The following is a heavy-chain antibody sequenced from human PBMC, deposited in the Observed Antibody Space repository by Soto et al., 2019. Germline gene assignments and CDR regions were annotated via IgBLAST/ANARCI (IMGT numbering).Heavy chain of an antibody. CDR3: ARQESDSSGYYDY. J-gene: IGHJ4*02. D-gene: IGHD3-22*01. V-gene: IGHV4-39*01. CDR2: IYYSGST. CDR1: GGSISSSSYY. Sequence: QLQLQESGPGLVKPSETLSLTCTVSGGSISSSSYYWGWIRQPPGKGLEWIGSIYYSGSTYYNPSLKSRVTISVDTSKNQFSLKLSSVTAADTAVYYCARQESDSSGYYDYWGQGTLVTVSS.